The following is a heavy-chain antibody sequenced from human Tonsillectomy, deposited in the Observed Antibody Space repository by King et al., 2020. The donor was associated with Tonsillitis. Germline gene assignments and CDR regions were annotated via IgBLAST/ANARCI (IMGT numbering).Heavy chain of an antibody. Sequence: VQLVESGGGLVQPGRSLRLSCAASGFTFDDYAMHWVRQAPGKGLEWVSGIRWNSGSIGYADSWKGRFTISRDNAKNSLYLQMNSLRAEDTALYYCAKERYGDYPLDYWGQGTLVTVSS. J-gene: IGHJ4*02. CDR3: AKERYGDYPLDY. V-gene: IGHV3-9*01. D-gene: IGHD4-17*01. CDR2: IRWNSGSI. CDR1: GFTFDDYA.